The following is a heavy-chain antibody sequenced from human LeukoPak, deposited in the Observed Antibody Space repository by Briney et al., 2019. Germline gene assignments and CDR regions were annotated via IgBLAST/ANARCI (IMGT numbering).Heavy chain of an antibody. J-gene: IGHJ4*02. CDR2: ISSSSSTI. CDR1: GFTFSSYS. D-gene: IGHD2-8*02. V-gene: IGHV3-48*04. Sequence: PGGSLRLSCAASGFTFSSYSMNWVRQAPGKGLEWVSYISSSSSTIYYADSVKGRFTISRDNAKNSLYLQMSSLRAEDTAVYYCARDQPTNWWNSEGSLFDYWGQGTLVTVSS. CDR3: ARDQPTNWWNSEGSLFDY.